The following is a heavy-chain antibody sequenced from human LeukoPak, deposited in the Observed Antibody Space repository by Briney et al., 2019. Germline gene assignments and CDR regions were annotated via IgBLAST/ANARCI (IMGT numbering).Heavy chain of an antibody. CDR2: IRYDGSNK. J-gene: IGHJ5*02. V-gene: IGHV3-30*02. CDR3: ANHRAP. D-gene: IGHD1-14*01. Sequence: GGSLRLSCAASAFTFSSYWMSWVRQAPGKGLEWVAFIRYDGSNKYYADSVKGRFTISRDNSKNTLYLQMNSLRAEDTAVYYCANHRAPWGQGTLVTVSS. CDR1: AFTFSSYW.